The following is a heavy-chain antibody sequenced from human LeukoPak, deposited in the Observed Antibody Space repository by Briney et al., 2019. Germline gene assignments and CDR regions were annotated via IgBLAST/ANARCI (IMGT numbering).Heavy chain of an antibody. CDR3: ARSYSGYDPLDS. Sequence: GGSLRLSCAASGFTFSGHNMNWVRQAPGKGLEWISFVSISSGTIYYADSVNGRFRISRDNAKSSLDLEMNSLRAEDTALYYCARSYSGYDPLDSWGQGTLVTVSS. J-gene: IGHJ4*02. CDR1: GFTFSGHN. CDR2: VSISSGTI. D-gene: IGHD5-12*01. V-gene: IGHV3-48*04.